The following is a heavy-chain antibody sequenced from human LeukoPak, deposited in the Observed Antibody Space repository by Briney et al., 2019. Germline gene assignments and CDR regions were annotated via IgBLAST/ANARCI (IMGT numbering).Heavy chain of an antibody. CDR2: IWYDGSNK. Sequence: GGALRLSCAASGFTFSSYGMHWVRQAPGKGLEWVAVIWYDGSNKYYADSVKGRFTISRDNSKNTLYLQTNSLRAEDTAVYYCARTSNGDSDAFDIWGQGTMVTVS. CDR1: GFTFSSYG. D-gene: IGHD4-17*01. CDR3: ARTSNGDSDAFDI. V-gene: IGHV3-33*01. J-gene: IGHJ3*02.